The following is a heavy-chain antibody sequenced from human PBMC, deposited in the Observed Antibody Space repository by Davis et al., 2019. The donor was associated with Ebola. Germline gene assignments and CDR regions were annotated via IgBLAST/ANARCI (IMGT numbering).Heavy chain of an antibody. CDR2: INGGGDTT. CDR1: GFTFSTYA. V-gene: IGHV3-23*01. D-gene: IGHD2-15*01. Sequence: GGSLRLSCAASGFTFSTYAMHWVRQAPGKGLEWVSAINGGGDTTYYVGSVKGRFTISRDNSKNTLYLQMNSLRAEDTALYYCAKCRGGSYSAVHYWGQGTLATVSS. CDR3: AKCRGGSYSAVHY. J-gene: IGHJ4*02.